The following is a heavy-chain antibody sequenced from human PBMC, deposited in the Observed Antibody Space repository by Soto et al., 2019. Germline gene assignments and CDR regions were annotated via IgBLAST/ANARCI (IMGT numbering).Heavy chain of an antibody. CDR3: ARGEGQLGHDY. V-gene: IGHV4-34*01. CDR1: GGSFSGYY. Sequence: PSETLSLTCAVYGGSFSGYYWSWIRQPPGKGLEGIGEINHSGSTNYNPSLKSRVTISVDTSKNQFSLKLSSVTAADTAVYYCARGEGQLGHDYWGQGTLVTVSS. CDR2: INHSGST. D-gene: IGHD5-18*01. J-gene: IGHJ4*02.